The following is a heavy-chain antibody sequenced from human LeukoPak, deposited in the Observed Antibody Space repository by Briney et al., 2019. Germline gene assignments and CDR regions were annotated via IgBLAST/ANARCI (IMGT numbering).Heavy chain of an antibody. D-gene: IGHD3-3*01. V-gene: IGHV3-30*01. CDR3: ARDPNRSIFGVVIEYYYYMDV. CDR1: GFTFSSYA. CDR2: ISYDGSNK. J-gene: IGHJ6*03. Sequence: TGGSLRLSCAASGFTFSSYAMHWVRQAPGKGLEWVAVISYDGSNKYYADSVKGRFTISRDNSKNTLYLQMNSLRAEDTAVYYCARDPNRSIFGVVIEYYYYMDVWGKGTTVTVSS.